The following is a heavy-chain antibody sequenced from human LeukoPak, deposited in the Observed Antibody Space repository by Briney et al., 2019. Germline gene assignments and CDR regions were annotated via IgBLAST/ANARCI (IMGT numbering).Heavy chain of an antibody. D-gene: IGHD3-3*01. CDR2: FNGDDSGT. Sequence: GGSLRLSCAASGFTFSFYGMHWVRQAPGKGLVWVSYFNGDDSGTNHADSVQGRFTISRDNAKNTLYLQMNSLRAEDTAVYYCARLRRDYYFDYWGQGTLVTVSS. J-gene: IGHJ4*02. CDR3: ARLRRDYYFDY. CDR1: GFTFSFYG. V-gene: IGHV3-74*01.